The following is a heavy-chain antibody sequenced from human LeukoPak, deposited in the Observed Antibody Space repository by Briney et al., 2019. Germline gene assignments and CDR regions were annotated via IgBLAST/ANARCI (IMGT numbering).Heavy chain of an antibody. CDR3: ARDGHYDFWSGYYVYFDY. V-gene: IGHV4-4*07. J-gene: IGHJ4*02. Sequence: SETLSLTCTVSGGSISSYYWSWIRQPAGKGPEWIGRIYTSGSTNYNPSLKSRVTMSVDTSKNQFSLKLSSVTAADTAVYYCARDGHYDFWSGYYVYFDYWGQGTLVTVSS. CDR2: IYTSGST. CDR1: GGSISSYY. D-gene: IGHD3-3*01.